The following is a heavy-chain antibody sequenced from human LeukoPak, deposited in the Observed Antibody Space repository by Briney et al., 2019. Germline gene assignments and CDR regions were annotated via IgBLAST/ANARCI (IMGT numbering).Heavy chain of an antibody. V-gene: IGHV3-48*03. CDR3: AELGITMIGGV. CDR2: ISSSGSTI. CDR1: GFTFSSYE. D-gene: IGHD3-10*02. Sequence: GGSLRLSCAASGFTFSSYEMNWVRQAPGKGLEWVSYISSSGSTIYYADSVKGRFTVSRDNAKNSLYLQMNSLRAEDTAVYYCAELGITMIGGVWGKGTTVTTSS. J-gene: IGHJ6*04.